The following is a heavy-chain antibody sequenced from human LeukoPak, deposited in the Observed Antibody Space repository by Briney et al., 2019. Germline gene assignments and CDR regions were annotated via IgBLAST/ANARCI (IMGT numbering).Heavy chain of an antibody. D-gene: IGHD2-2*01. CDR2: INPSGGST. CDR3: ARDINQLRALHAFDI. V-gene: IGHV1-46*03. CDR1: GYTFTSYY. J-gene: IGHJ3*02. Sequence: ASVKVSCKASGYTFTSYYMHWVRQAPGQGLEWMGIINPSGGSTSYAQKFQGRVTMTRDTSTSTVYMELSSLRSEDTAMYYCARDINQLRALHAFDIWGQGTMVTVSS.